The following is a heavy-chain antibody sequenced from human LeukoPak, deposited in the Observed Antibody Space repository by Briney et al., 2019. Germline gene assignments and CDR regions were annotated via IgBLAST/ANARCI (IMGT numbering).Heavy chain of an antibody. CDR2: IKEDAGEI. D-gene: IGHD6-19*01. CDR1: GFTFSRYW. CDR3: ARDGGSAWFLDY. V-gene: IGHV3-7*01. J-gene: IGHJ4*02. Sequence: GGSLRLSCAASGFTFSRYWMSWVRQVPGKGLEWVANIKEDAGEIYYVDSVKGRFSITRDNAKNSLYLQMNSLRAEDTAVYYCARDGGSAWFLDYWGQGTLATVSS.